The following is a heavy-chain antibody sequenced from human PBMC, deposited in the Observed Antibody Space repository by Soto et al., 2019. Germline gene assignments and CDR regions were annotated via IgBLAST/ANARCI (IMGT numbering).Heavy chain of an antibody. V-gene: IGHV1-2*04. CDR1: GYTFTGYY. CDR2: INPNSGGT. Sequence: ASVKVSCKASGYTFTGYYMHWVRQAPGQGLEWMGWINPNSGGTNYAQKFQGWVTMTRDTSINTAYMELSRLRSDDTAVYYCARDRCSGGSCFDYWGQGTLVTVSS. CDR3: ARDRCSGGSCFDY. D-gene: IGHD2-15*01. J-gene: IGHJ4*02.